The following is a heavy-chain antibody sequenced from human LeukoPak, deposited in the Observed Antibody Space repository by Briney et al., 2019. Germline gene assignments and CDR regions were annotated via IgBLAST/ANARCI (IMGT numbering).Heavy chain of an antibody. J-gene: IGHJ4*02. Sequence: GGSPRLSCAASGFTFSNYAMNWVRQAPGKGLEWISGIGGSGTGTFYADSVKGRFTISRDNSKNTLFLQMTSLRAEDTAIYYCAKDSDTPGYFDYWGQGTLVTVSS. CDR2: IGGSGTGT. CDR1: GFTFSNYA. D-gene: IGHD2-2*02. CDR3: AKDSDTPGYFDY. V-gene: IGHV3-23*01.